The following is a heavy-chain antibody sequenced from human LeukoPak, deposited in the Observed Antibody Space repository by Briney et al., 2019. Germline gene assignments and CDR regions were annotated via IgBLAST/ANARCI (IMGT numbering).Heavy chain of an antibody. V-gene: IGHV3-23*01. Sequence: GGSLRLSCAASVFTFSTCAMRCVRESPGKGLEWVSALSRSGGSTYYAHSVKGRVTISRDNSKNTMYLQMNSLRADDTAVYYCAKIVKAAPGLFDYWGQGTLVTVS. J-gene: IGHJ4*02. CDR2: LSRSGGST. CDR1: VFTFSTCA. CDR3: AKIVKAAPGLFDY. D-gene: IGHD6-25*01.